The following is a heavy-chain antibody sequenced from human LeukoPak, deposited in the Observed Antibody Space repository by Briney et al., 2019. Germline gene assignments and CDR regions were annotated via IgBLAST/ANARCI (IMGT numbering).Heavy chain of an antibody. J-gene: IGHJ3*02. V-gene: IGHV5-51*01. CDR2: LYPGDSAS. CDR3: ATSREVAGSHAVDI. D-gene: IGHD6-19*01. CDR1: GYSFTNYW. Sequence: GESLKIFCKGSGYSFTNYWIGWVRQMPGKGLEWMGMLYPGDSASRFSPSFQGRVTMSVDRSISTAYLQWSSLMASDTAMYYCATSREVAGSHAVDIWGQGTVVTVSS.